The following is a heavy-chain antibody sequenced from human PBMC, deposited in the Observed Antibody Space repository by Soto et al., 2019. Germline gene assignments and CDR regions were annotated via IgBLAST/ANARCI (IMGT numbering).Heavy chain of an antibody. V-gene: IGHV4-31*11. CDR2: VYYSGTT. D-gene: IGHD6-19*01. CDR1: GGATVSGENYY. J-gene: IGHJ4*02. CDR3: ARSFRNKWLAFDS. Sequence: TLSLTYGVRGGATVSGENYYWSWVRHFPGRGLEWRGFVYYSGTTDYTPSLKSRVSMSVDTSKTQFSLKLKSVTAADTDVYFCARSFRNKWLAFDSWGQGFPVTVSS.